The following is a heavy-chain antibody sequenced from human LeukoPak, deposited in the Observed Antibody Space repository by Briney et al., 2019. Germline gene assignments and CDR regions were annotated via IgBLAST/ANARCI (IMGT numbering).Heavy chain of an antibody. CDR2: IYYSGST. D-gene: IGHD5-12*01. J-gene: IGHJ4*02. CDR3: ASLDGGYDLTDYFDY. Sequence: SETLSLTCTVSGGSISSSSYYWGWIRQPPGKGLEWIGSIYYSGSTYYNPSLKSRVTISVDTSKNQFSLKLSSVTAADTAVYYCASLDGGYDLTDYFDYWGRGTLVTVSS. CDR1: GGSISSSSYY. V-gene: IGHV4-39*01.